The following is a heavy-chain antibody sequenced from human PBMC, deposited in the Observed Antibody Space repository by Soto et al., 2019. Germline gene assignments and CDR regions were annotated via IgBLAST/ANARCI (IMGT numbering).Heavy chain of an antibody. CDR3: ARSYGSGTYGSLDP. CDR2: IIPIFGTT. Sequence: QIQLVQSGAEVKKPGSSVKISCKASGGTFSSYAIYWVRQAPGQGLEWMGGIIPIFGTTNYAQKFQGRVTVTADDSTTTAYMVLNSLRSEDTAMYYCARSYGSGTYGSLDPWGQGTLVTVSS. D-gene: IGHD3-10*01. CDR1: GGTFSSYA. V-gene: IGHV1-69*01. J-gene: IGHJ5*02.